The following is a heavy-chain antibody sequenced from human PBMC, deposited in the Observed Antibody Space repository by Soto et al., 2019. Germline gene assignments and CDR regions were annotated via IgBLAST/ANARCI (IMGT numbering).Heavy chain of an antibody. CDR1: GGSFSGYY. CDR3: ARVGDYYDSSGYYFDY. V-gene: IGHV4-34*01. J-gene: IGHJ4*02. CDR2: INHSGST. D-gene: IGHD3-22*01. Sequence: SETLSLTCAVYGGSFSGYYWSWIRQPPGKGLEWIGEINHSGSTNYNPSLKSRVTISVDTSKNQFSLKLSSVTAADTAVYYCARVGDYYDSSGYYFDYWGQGTLVTFSS.